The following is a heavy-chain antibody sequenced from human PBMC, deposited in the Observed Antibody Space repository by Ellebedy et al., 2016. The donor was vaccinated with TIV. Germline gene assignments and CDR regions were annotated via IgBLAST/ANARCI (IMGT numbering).Heavy chain of an antibody. CDR1: VDSVSSNSAA. CDR2: TYYRSKWYY. D-gene: IGHD5-12*01. CDR3: ARDDKVGLDALDI. J-gene: IGHJ3*02. V-gene: IGHV6-1*01. Sequence: SQTLSLTCAISVDSVSSNSAAWNWIRQSPSRCLEWLGRTYYRSKWYYEYAVSMKSRITINPDTSKNKFSLQLISVTPEDTAMYYCARDDKVGLDALDIWGQGIMVTVSS.